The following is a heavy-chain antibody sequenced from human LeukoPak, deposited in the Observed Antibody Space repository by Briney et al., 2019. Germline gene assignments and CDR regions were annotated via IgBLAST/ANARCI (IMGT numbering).Heavy chain of an antibody. Sequence: ASETLSLTCAVYGGSFSGYYWSWLRQPPGKGLEWLGEINHSGSTNYNPSLKSRVTISVDTSKNQFSLKLSSVTAADTAVYYCARGRRQWLERLNDYWGQGTLVTVSS. CDR2: INHSGST. D-gene: IGHD6-19*01. CDR3: ARGRRQWLERLNDY. V-gene: IGHV4-34*01. J-gene: IGHJ4*02. CDR1: GGSFSGYY.